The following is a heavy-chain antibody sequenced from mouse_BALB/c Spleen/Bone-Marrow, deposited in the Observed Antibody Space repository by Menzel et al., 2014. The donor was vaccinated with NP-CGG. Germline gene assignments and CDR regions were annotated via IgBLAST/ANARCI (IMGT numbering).Heavy chain of an antibody. CDR2: IYPDSGST. CDR3: TRVNEYGRAWFAY. D-gene: IGHD5-1*01. Sequence: LQQSGSELVRPGASVKLSCKASGYIFTSYWMHWMKQRPGQGLEWIGNIYPDSGSTNYAEKFKNKATLTVDTSSSTAYMQLSSLTSEGSAVYYCTRVNEYGRAWFAYWGQGTLVTVSA. V-gene: IGHV1S22*01. CDR1: GYIFTSYW. J-gene: IGHJ3*01.